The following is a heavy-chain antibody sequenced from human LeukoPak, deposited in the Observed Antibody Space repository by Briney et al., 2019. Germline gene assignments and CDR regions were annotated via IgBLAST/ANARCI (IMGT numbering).Heavy chain of an antibody. CDR3: ARDFDRAGDFHHFDY. CDR1: GFAFNTYS. CDR2: IISSTGSV. J-gene: IGHJ4*02. V-gene: IGHV3-21*01. Sequence: TGGSLRLSCAASGFAFNTYSMNWVRQAPGEGLQWVSSIISSTGSVYYSDSVRGRFTISRDTARNTLYLQMNNLRAEDTGVYYCARDFDRAGDFHHFDYWGQGALVTVSS. D-gene: IGHD3-9*01.